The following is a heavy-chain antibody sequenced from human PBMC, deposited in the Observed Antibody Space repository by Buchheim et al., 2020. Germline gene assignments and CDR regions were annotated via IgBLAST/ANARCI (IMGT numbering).Heavy chain of an antibody. CDR3: TTGPVEGY. J-gene: IGHJ4*02. CDR1: GFTFSSAW. D-gene: IGHD4-23*01. CDR2: IITNTEGGTA. Sequence: EVQLVESGGGLVKPGGSLSLSCAASGFTFSSAWMTWVRQAPGKGLEWVGRIITNTEGGTALYAAAVKGRFTISRDDSRNTLYLQLDGLKSEDTGVYYCTTGPVEGYWGQGT. V-gene: IGHV3-15*01.